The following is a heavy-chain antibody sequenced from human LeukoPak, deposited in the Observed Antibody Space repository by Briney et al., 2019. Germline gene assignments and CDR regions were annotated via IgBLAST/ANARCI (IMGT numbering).Heavy chain of an antibody. CDR1: GGSISSYY. V-gene: IGHV4-59*01. CDR3: ARDRPGCSSTSCYAFDI. D-gene: IGHD2-2*01. CDR2: IYYSGST. Sequence: SETLSLTCTVSGGSISSYYWSWIRQSPGKGLEWIGYIYYSGSTNYNPSLKSRVTISVDTSKNQFSLKLSSVTAADTAVYYCARDRPGCSSTSCYAFDIWGQGTMVTVSS. J-gene: IGHJ3*02.